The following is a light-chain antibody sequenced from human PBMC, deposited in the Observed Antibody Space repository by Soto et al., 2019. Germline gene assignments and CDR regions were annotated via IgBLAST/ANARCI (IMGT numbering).Light chain of an antibody. V-gene: IGLV2-14*01. Sequence: QSALTQPASVSGSPGQSITISCTGTSSDVGGYNYVSWYQQHPGKAPKLMIYEVSNRPSGASNRFSGSKSGNTASLTISGLQAEDEADYYCSSYTSSSTQVFGTGTTLTV. CDR3: SSYTSSSTQV. CDR2: EVS. CDR1: SSDVGGYNY. J-gene: IGLJ1*01.